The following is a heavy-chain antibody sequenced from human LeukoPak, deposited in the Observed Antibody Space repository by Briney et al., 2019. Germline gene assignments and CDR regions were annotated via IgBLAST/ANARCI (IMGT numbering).Heavy chain of an antibody. J-gene: IGHJ6*02. Sequence: GGPLRLSCAASGXTFSNAWLSWVPQAPGKGLEWVVRFKSKTDGGTTDYAAPVKGRFTISRDDSKNTLYVQLNSLKTEDTAVYYCSTEGQAAAVTMFRGPPWYYGIDVWGQGTTVTVS. CDR3: STEGQAAAVTMFRGPPWYYGIDV. D-gene: IGHD4-17*01. V-gene: IGHV3-15*01. CDR2: FKSKTDGGTT. CDR1: GXTFSNAW.